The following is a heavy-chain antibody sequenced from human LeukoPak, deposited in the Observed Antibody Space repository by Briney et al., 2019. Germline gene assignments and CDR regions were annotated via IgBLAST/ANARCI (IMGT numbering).Heavy chain of an antibody. V-gene: IGHV4-59*01. Sequence: WETLSLTCTVSGGSISRYYWSWIRQPPGKGLEWIGYIYYSGSTNYNPSLKSRVTISVDTSKNQFSLKLSSVTAADTAVYYCARAHDILTGGAIDFWGQGTLVTVSS. CDR1: GGSISRYY. CDR2: IYYSGST. J-gene: IGHJ4*02. D-gene: IGHD3-9*01. CDR3: ARAHDILTGGAIDF.